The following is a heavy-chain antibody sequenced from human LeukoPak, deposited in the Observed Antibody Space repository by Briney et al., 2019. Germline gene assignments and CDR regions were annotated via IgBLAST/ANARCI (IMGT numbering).Heavy chain of an antibody. D-gene: IGHD3-22*01. CDR1: GYTFTNYG. J-gene: IGHJ4*02. V-gene: IGHV1-18*01. CDR2: ISAYTGNT. Sequence: ASVKVSCKASGYTFTNYGISWVRQAPGQGLEWMGWISAYTGNTNYAQNLQGRVTMTTDTSTNTAYMELRSLRSDDTAVYYCARSGVGYFYDTSGYYPLDYWGQGSLVTVSS. CDR3: ARSGVGYFYDTSGYYPLDY.